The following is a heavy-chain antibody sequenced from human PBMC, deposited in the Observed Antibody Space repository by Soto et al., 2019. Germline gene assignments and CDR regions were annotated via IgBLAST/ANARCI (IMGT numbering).Heavy chain of an antibody. D-gene: IGHD3-10*01. CDR1: SGPISSSYW. Sequence: QVQLQESGPGLVTPSGTLSVTCAVSSGPISSSYWWSWVRQPPGERLEWIGEIHHSGDTNYNPSLESRVTISVDKSKNQFSLRLSSVTAADTAVYYCARIDYGSGSDYNFDYWGQGTLVTVSS. CDR3: ARIDYGSGSDYNFDY. CDR2: IHHSGDT. J-gene: IGHJ4*02. V-gene: IGHV4-4*02.